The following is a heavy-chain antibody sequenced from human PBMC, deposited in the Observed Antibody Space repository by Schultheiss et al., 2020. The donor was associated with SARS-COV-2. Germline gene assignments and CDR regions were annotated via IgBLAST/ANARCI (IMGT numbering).Heavy chain of an antibody. CDR3: ARGGSSMGFDY. J-gene: IGHJ4*02. Sequence: SETLSLTCAVYGGSFSGYYWGWIRQPPGKGLEWIGSVYHSGSTNYNPSLKSRVTISVDTSKNQFSLKLSSVTAADTAVYYCARGGSSMGFDYWGQGTLVTVSS. CDR2: VYHSGST. D-gene: IGHD1-26*01. CDR1: GGSFSGYY. V-gene: IGHV4-34*01.